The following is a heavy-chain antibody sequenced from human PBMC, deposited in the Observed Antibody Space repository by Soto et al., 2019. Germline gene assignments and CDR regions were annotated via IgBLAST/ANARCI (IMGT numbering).Heavy chain of an antibody. CDR3: AKGLSGYYYYMDV. CDR2: ISWNSGSI. CDR1: GFTFDDYA. D-gene: IGHD3-16*02. Sequence: EVQLVESGGGLVQPGRSLRLSCAASGFTFDDYAMHWVRQAPGKGLEWVSGISWNSGSIGYADSVKGRFTISRDNAKNSLSLQMNSLRAEDTALYYCAKGLSGYYYYMDVWGKGTTVTVSS. V-gene: IGHV3-9*01. J-gene: IGHJ6*03.